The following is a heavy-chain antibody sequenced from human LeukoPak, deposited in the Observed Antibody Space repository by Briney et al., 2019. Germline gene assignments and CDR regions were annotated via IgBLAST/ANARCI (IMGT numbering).Heavy chain of an antibody. CDR1: GFTFSSYS. J-gene: IGHJ4*02. CDR2: ISSSSGTI. CDR3: ARDGDCTNGVCYVDY. V-gene: IGHV3-48*04. Sequence: PGGSLRLSCAASGFTFSSYSMNWVRQAPGKGLEWVSFISSSSGTIWYADSVKGRFTISRDNAKNSLYLQMNSLRAEDTAVYYCARDGDCTNGVCYVDYWGQGTLVTVSS. D-gene: IGHD2-8*01.